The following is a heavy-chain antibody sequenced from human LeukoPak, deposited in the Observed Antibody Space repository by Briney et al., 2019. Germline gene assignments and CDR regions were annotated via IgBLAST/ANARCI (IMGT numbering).Heavy chain of an antibody. CDR1: GYTFTGYY. J-gene: IGHJ6*03. D-gene: IGHD5-18*01. CDR3: ARVLNTAMVFAHMDV. Sequence: ASVKVSCKASGYTFTGYYMHWVRQAPGQGLEWMGWINPNSGGANYAQKFQGRVTITADKSTSTAYMELSSLRSEDTAVYYCARVLNTAMVFAHMDVWGKGTTVTVSS. CDR2: INPNSGGA. V-gene: IGHV1-2*02.